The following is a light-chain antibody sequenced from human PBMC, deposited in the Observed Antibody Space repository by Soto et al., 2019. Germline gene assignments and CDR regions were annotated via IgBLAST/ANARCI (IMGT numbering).Light chain of an antibody. V-gene: IGKV3-20*01. Sequence: EIVLTQSPGTLSLSPGERATLSCRASQSVTSSYLAWYQQKPGQAPRLLIYGASNRATGIPDMFSGTGSGTDFTLTISRLEPEDFAVYYCHQYGGSPETFGQVTKVEIK. J-gene: IGKJ1*01. CDR1: QSVTSSY. CDR3: HQYGGSPET. CDR2: GAS.